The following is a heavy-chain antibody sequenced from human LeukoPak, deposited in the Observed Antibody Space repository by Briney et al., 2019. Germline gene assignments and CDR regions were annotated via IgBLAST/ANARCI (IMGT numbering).Heavy chain of an antibody. CDR1: GFTFSSYS. CDR2: ISSSSSYI. V-gene: IGHV3-21*01. CDR3: ARAGVWSGYPTNGYYYYYMDV. D-gene: IGHD3-3*01. J-gene: IGHJ6*03. Sequence: GGSLRLSCAASGFTFSSYSMNWVRQAPGKGLEWVSSISSSSSYIYYADSVKGRFTISRDNAKNSLYLQMNSLRAEDTAVYYCARAGVWSGYPTNGYYYYYMDVWGKGTTVTVSS.